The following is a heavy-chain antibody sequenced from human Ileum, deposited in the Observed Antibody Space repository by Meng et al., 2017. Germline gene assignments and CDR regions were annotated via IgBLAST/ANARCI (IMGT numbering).Heavy chain of an antibody. D-gene: IGHD5-24*01. CDR2: INQDGSDK. CDR1: GFTFSNYW. Sequence: GSLKISCAASGFTFSNYWMSWVRQAPGKGLEWVANINQDGSDKQYVDAVKGRFIVSRDNAKSSLFLQMNSLRTEDTAVYYCARFSRSIESYWGQGTLVTVSS. CDR3: ARFSRSIESY. J-gene: IGHJ4*02. V-gene: IGHV3-7*01.